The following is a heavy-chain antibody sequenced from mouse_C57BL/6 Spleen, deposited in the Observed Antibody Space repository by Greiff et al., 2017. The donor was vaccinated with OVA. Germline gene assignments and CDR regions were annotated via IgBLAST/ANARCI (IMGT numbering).Heavy chain of an antibody. CDR2: INYDGSST. CDR1: GFTFSDYY. Sequence: EVKLMESAGGLVQPGSSMKLSCTASGFTFSDYYMAWVRQVPEKGLEWVANINYDGSSTYYLDSLKSRFIISRDNAKNILYLQMSSLKSEDTATYYCARAGYSNYPFDYWGQGTTLTVSS. CDR3: ARAGYSNYPFDY. V-gene: IGHV5-16*01. J-gene: IGHJ2*01. D-gene: IGHD2-5*01.